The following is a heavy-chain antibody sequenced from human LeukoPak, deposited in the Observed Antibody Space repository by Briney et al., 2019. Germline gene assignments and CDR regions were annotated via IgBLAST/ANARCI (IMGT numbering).Heavy chain of an antibody. Sequence: ASVKVSCKASGYTFTDYFMHWGGQAPGQGLGGMGWINPHSGGTDNAQNFQDRVTMTRDTSINTAYMELTRMTSDDTAVYFCARGGGTSGPELDYWGQGTLVTVSS. J-gene: IGHJ4*02. V-gene: IGHV1-2*02. D-gene: IGHD3-3*01. CDR3: ARGGGTSGPELDY. CDR1: GYTFTDYF. CDR2: INPHSGGT.